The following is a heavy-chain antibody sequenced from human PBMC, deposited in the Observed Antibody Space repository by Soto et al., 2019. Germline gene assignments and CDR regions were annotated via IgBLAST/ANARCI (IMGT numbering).Heavy chain of an antibody. CDR2: IFHTGTT. CDR1: GDSIIGSYH. J-gene: IGHJ1*01. D-gene: IGHD3-3*01. CDR3: ERTHPVGDSQH. Sequence: SETLSLTCAVSGDSIIGSYHWALIRQPPGRSLEWIASIFHTGTTYYTPSLKSRVTISVDTSKNQFSLRLSSVTAADSAVYYCERTHPVGDSQHFGQGNLVTASS. V-gene: IGHV4-38-2*01.